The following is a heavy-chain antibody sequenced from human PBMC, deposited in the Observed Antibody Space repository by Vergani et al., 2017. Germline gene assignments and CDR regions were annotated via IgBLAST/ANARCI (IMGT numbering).Heavy chain of an antibody. Sequence: EVQLLESGGGLVQPGGSLRLSCAASGFTFSSYAMNWVRQAPGKGLEWVSSISSSSKHIYYADSVRDRFTISRDNAKNALYLQINSLRAEDTAIYYCAGGRRTPYGSDYYYYYGMDVWGQGTTVTVSS. V-gene: IGHV3-21*01. J-gene: IGHJ6*02. CDR1: GFTFSSYA. CDR2: ISSSSKHI. CDR3: AGGRRTPYGSDYYYYYGMDV. D-gene: IGHD3-10*01.